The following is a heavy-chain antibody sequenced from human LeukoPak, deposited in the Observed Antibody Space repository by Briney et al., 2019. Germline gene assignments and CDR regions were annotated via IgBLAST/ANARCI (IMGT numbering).Heavy chain of an antibody. CDR1: GGTFSSYT. CDR3: ASSSDCSSTSCYRN. D-gene: IGHD2-2*02. CDR2: IIPILGIA. J-gene: IGHJ4*02. Sequence: SVKVSCKASGGTFSSYTISWVRQAPGQGLEWMGRIIPILGIANYAQKFQGRVTITADKSTSTAYMELSSLRSEDTAVYHCASSSDCSSTSCYRNWGQGTLVTVSS. V-gene: IGHV1-69*02.